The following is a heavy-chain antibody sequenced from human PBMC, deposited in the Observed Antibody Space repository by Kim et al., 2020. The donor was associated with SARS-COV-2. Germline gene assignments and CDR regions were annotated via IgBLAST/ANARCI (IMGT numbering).Heavy chain of an antibody. CDR1: GGSVSSGSFY. J-gene: IGHJ4*02. D-gene: IGHD3-10*01. V-gene: IGHV4-61*01. Sequence: SETLSLTCTVSGGSVSSGSFYWTWIRQPPGKGLEWIGYIYYSGSTNYNPSLKSRVTISVDTSKNRFSLKLSSVTAADTAVYYCARDGGYSSGSYRFVYWGQGTLVTVSS. CDR2: IYYSGST. CDR3: ARDGGYSSGSYRFVY.